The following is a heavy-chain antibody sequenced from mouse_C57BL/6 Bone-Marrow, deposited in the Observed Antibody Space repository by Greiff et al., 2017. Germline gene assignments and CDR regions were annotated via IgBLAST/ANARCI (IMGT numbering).Heavy chain of an antibody. D-gene: IGHD2-5*01. J-gene: IGHJ2*01. V-gene: IGHV5-4*01. CDR1: GFTFSSYA. CDR3: ARDRDSNYFDY. CDR2: ISDGGSYT. Sequence: EVKLVESGGGLVKPGGSLKLSCAASGFTFSSYAMSWVRQTPEKRLEWVATISDGGSYTYYPDNVKGRFTISRDNAKNNLYLQMSHLKSEDTAMYYCARDRDSNYFDYWGQGTTLTVSS.